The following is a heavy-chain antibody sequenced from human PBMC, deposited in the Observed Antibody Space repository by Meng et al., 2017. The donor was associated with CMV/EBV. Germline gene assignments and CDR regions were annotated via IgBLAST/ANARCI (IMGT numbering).Heavy chain of an antibody. V-gene: IGHV1-18*01. CDR3: AREGQSGVPAAIYGFWFDP. Sequence: ASVKVSCKASGYTFTSYGISWVRQAPGQGLEWMGWISAYNGNTNYAQKFQGRVTITTDESTSTAYMELSSLRSEDTAVYYCAREGQSGVPAAIYGFWFDPWGQGTLVTVSS. J-gene: IGHJ5*02. CDR2: ISAYNGNT. D-gene: IGHD2-2*02. CDR1: GYTFTSYG.